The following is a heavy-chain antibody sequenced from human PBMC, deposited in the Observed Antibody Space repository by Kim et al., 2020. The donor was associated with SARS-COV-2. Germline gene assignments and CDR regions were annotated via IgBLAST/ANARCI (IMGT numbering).Heavy chain of an antibody. CDR2: MNPNSGNT. V-gene: IGHV1-8*01. CDR1: GYTFTSYD. CDR3: AREKCSSTSCYDYDP. D-gene: IGHD2-2*01. J-gene: IGHJ5*02. Sequence: ASVKVSCKASGYTFTSYDINWVRQATGQGLEWMGWMNPNSGNTGYAQKFQGRVTMTRNTSISTACMELSSLRSEDTAVYYCAREKCSSTSCYDYDPWGQGTLVTVSS.